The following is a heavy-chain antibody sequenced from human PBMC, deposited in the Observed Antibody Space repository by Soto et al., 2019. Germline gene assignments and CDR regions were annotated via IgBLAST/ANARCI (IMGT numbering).Heavy chain of an antibody. CDR1: GFTFSSYA. CDR3: ARDPVYDSNTYYFDY. CDR2: ISYDGSNK. D-gene: IGHD3-3*01. V-gene: IGHV3-30-3*01. Sequence: GGSLRLSCAASGFTFSSYAMHWVRQAPGKGLEWVAVISYDGSNKYYADSVKGRFTISRDNSKNTLYLQVNSLRAEDTAVYYCARDPVYDSNTYYFDYWGQGTLVTVSS. J-gene: IGHJ4*02.